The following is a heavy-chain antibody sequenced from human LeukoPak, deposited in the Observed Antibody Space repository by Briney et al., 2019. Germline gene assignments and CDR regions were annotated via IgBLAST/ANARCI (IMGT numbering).Heavy chain of an antibody. Sequence: PSETLSLTCTVSGGSISSYYLSWIRQPPGKGLEWIGYIYYSGSTNYNPSLKSRVTISVDTSKNQFSLKLSSVTAADTAVYYCARRNGFTRVYWFDPWGQGTLVTVSS. CDR2: IYYSGST. CDR3: ARRNGFTRVYWFDP. J-gene: IGHJ5*02. D-gene: IGHD6-13*01. CDR1: GGSISSYY. V-gene: IGHV4-59*01.